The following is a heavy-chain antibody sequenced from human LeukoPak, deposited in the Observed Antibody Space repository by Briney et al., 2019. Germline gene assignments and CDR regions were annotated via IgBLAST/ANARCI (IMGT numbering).Heavy chain of an antibody. CDR1: GFTFSSYS. V-gene: IGHV3-48*01. J-gene: IGHJ4*02. D-gene: IGHD5-18*01. Sequence: GGSLRLSCAASGFTFSSYSMNWVRQAPGKGLEWVSYISSSSSTIYYADSVKGRFTISRDNAKNSLYLQMNSLRAEDTAVYYCASAADTDGYDYWGQGTLVTVSS. CDR3: ASAADTDGYDY. CDR2: ISSSSSTI.